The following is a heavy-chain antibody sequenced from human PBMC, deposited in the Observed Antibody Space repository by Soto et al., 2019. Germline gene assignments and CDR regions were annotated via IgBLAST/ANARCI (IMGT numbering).Heavy chain of an antibody. CDR1: GGSISSSSYY. Sequence: SETLSLTCTVSGGSISSSSYYWGWIRQPPGKGLEWIGSIYYSGSTYYNPSLKSRVTISVDTSKNQFSLKLSSVTAADTAVYYCASLKAIAEIDYWGLGTLLTVSS. CDR2: IYYSGST. J-gene: IGHJ4*02. V-gene: IGHV4-39*01. CDR3: ASLKAIAEIDY. D-gene: IGHD2-2*01.